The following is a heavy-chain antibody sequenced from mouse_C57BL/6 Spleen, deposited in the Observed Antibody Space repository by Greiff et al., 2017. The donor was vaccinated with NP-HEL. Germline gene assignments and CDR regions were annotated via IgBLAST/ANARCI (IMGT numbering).Heavy chain of an antibody. CDR1: GYTFTSYW. V-gene: IGHV1-64*01. D-gene: IGHD2-4*01. J-gene: IGHJ4*01. CDR3: ARGTMIKGNYAMDY. CDR2: IHPNSGST. Sequence: QVQLQQPGAELVKPGASVKLSCKASGYTFTSYWMHWVKQRPGQGLERIGMIHPNSGSTNYNEKFKSKATLTVDKSSSTAYMQLSSLTSEDSAVYYCARGTMIKGNYAMDYWGQGTSVTVSS.